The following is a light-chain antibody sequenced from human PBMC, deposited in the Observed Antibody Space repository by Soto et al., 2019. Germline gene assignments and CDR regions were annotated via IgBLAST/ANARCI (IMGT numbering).Light chain of an antibody. Sequence: DIQMTQSPSTLSASVGDRVTITCRASQSISGWLAWYQQKPGKAPRLLICKASSLESGVPSRFSGSGSGTEFTLTISSLQPADFAAYYCQQYNNYGSWTFGQGTKVEIK. V-gene: IGKV1-5*03. CDR2: KAS. J-gene: IGKJ1*01. CDR3: QQYNNYGSWT. CDR1: QSISGW.